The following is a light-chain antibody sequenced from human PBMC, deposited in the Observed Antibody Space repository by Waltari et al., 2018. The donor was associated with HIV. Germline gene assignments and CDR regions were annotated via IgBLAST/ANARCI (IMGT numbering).Light chain of an antibody. CDR1: YLGDQY. CDR2: QDD. CDR3: QAWDSSTVL. Sequence: SHELTQPPSVSVSPGQPASITCSGAYLGDQYASWYQQRPGQSPVLVSYQDDKRPSGIPERFSGANSGNTATLTITGTQAMDEADYYCQAWDSSTVLFGGGTKLTVL. V-gene: IGLV3-1*01. J-gene: IGLJ2*01.